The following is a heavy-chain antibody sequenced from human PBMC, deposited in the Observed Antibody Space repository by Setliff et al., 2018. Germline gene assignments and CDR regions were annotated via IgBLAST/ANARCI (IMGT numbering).Heavy chain of an antibody. D-gene: IGHD2-2*01. CDR1: GYTFTSYA. Sequence: ASVKVSCKASGYTFTSYAMNWVRQAPGQGLEWMGWINTNTGNPTYAQGFTGRFVSSLDTSVSTAYLQISSLKAEDTAVYYCARIVCSSTSCSRFGYWGQGTLVTVSS. J-gene: IGHJ4*02. CDR3: ARIVCSSTSCSRFGY. V-gene: IGHV7-4-1*02. CDR2: INTNTGNP.